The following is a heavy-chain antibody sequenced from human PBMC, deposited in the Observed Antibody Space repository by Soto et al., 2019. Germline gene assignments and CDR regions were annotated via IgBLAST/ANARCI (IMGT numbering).Heavy chain of an antibody. D-gene: IGHD3-10*01. J-gene: IGHJ6*02. CDR3: ARVGGGLASLGYYGMDV. Sequence: SVKVSCKASGYTFIGYYIHWVRQAPGQGLEWMGWINPNSGGTNYAQRFQGWVTMTRGRSISTAYMELSRLKSDDTAVYYCARVGGGLASLGYYGMDVWGQGTTVTVSS. CDR2: INPNSGGT. CDR1: GYTFIGYY. V-gene: IGHV1-2*04.